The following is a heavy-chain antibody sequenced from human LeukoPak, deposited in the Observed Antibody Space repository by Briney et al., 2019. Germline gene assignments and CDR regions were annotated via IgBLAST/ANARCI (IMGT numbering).Heavy chain of an antibody. V-gene: IGHV3-48*03. CDR1: GFTFSSYE. CDR3: ATTPGNYDFWSGSLIYYYYYMDV. CDR2: ISSSGSTI. J-gene: IGHJ6*03. Sequence: GGSLRLSCAASGFTFSSYEMNWVRQAPGKGLEWVSYISSSGSTIYYADSVKGRFTISRDDAKNSLYLQMNSLRAEDTAVYYCATTPGNYDFWSGSLIYYYYYMDVWGKGTTVTVSS. D-gene: IGHD3-3*01.